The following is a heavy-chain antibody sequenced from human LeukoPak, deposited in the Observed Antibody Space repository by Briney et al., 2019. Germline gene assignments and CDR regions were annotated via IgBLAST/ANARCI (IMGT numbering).Heavy chain of an antibody. CDR2: IYYSGST. D-gene: IGHD2-15*01. CDR3: ARETFGYCSGGSCSD. V-gene: IGHV4-59*01. Sequence: SETLSLTCTVSGGSISSYYWSWIRQPPGKGLEWIGYIYYSGSTNYNPSLTSRVTISVDTSKNQFSLKLSSVTAADTAVYYCARETFGYCSGGSCSDWGQGTLVTVSS. CDR1: GGSISSYY. J-gene: IGHJ1*01.